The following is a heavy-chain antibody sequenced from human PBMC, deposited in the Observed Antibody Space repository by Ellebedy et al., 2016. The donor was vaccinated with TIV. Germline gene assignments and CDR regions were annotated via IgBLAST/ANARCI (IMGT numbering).Heavy chain of an antibody. J-gene: IGHJ3*02. CDR3: ARGINSAFDI. D-gene: IGHD6-13*01. Sequence: QTLSLTCAISGDSVSGNGIAWNWIRQSPSRGLEWLGRTSYRSKWYNDYAVSVRGRITISLDTSKNQFSLQLNSVTPEDTAVYYCARGINSAFDIWGQGTVITVSS. V-gene: IGHV6-1*01. CDR2: TSYRSKWYN. CDR1: GDSVSGNGIA.